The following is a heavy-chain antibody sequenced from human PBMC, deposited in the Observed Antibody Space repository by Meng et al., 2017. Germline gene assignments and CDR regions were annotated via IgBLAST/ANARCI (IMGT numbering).Heavy chain of an antibody. CDR2: INHSGST. CDR3: ARGLLDIVVVVAATPRSWFDP. Sequence: ESLKISCAASGFTFSSYWMSWIRQPPGKGLEWIGEINHSGSTNYNPSLKSRVTISVDTSKNQFSLKLSSVTAADTAVYYCARGLLDIVVVVAATPRSWFDPWGQGTLVTVSS. J-gene: IGHJ5*02. D-gene: IGHD2-15*01. V-gene: IGHV4-34*01. CDR1: GFTFSSYW.